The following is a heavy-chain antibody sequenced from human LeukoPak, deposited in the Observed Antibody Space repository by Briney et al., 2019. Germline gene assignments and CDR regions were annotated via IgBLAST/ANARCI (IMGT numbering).Heavy chain of an antibody. V-gene: IGHV1-18*01. CDR3: ARWLKLKGCDGFDP. D-gene: IGHD5-24*01. CDR2: ISAYNGNT. Sequence: GASVKVFCKASGYTFTSYGISWVRQAPGQGLEWMGWISAYNGNTNYAQKLQGRVTMTTDTSTSTAYMELRSLRSDDTAVYYCARWLKLKGCDGFDPWGRETLVTVSS. CDR1: GYTFTSYG. J-gene: IGHJ5*02.